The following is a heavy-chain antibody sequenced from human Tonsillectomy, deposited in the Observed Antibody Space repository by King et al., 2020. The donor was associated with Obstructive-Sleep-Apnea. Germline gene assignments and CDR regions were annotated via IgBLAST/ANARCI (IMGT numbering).Heavy chain of an antibody. V-gene: IGHV4-4*07. Sequence: QLQESGPGLVEPSETLSLTCTVSGASISSYYWSWLRQPAGKGLEWIGRIYTSGNTNYNPSLKSRVTMSVDTSKNQFSLKLNSVTAADTAVYYCVRVGETTYYYYGMDVWGQGTTVTVSS. CDR2: IYTSGNT. J-gene: IGHJ6*02. CDR1: GASISSYY. D-gene: IGHD1-26*01. CDR3: VRVGETTYYYYGMDV.